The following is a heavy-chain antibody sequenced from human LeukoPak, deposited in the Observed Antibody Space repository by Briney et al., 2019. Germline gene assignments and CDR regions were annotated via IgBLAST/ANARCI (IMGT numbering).Heavy chain of an antibody. CDR2: IGGSGGST. D-gene: IGHD3-3*01. CDR3: AKSRDDFWRA. Sequence: GGSLRLSCTPSGFPFARYAMSWVRQAPGRGLDWVSTIGGSGGSTYYADSLKGRFIVSRDNSKNTLYLQMNSLRADDGAVYYCAKSRDDFWRAWGQGTLVTVSS. V-gene: IGHV3-23*01. J-gene: IGHJ5*02. CDR1: GFPFARYA.